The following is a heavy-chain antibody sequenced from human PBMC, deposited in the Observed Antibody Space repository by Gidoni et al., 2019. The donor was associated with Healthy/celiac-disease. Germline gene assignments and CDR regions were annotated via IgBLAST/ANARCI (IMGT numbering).Heavy chain of an antibody. V-gene: IGHV4-59*01. CDR1: GGSISSYY. J-gene: IGHJ4*02. Sequence: QVQLQESGTGLVKPSETLSLTCTVSGGSISSYYWSWIRQPPGKGREWIGYIYYSGSTNYNPSLKSRVTISVDTSKNQFSLKLSSVTAADTAVYYCAREWGNGAFGYWGQGTLVTVSS. CDR2: IYYSGST. CDR3: AREWGNGAFGY. D-gene: IGHD2-8*01.